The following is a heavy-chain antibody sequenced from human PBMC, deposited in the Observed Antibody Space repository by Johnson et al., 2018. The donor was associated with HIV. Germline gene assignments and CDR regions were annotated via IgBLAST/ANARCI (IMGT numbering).Heavy chain of an antibody. D-gene: IGHD3-10*01. J-gene: IGHJ3*02. V-gene: IGHV3-9*01. CDR3: AKEKKTMVQGLGAFDI. Sequence: EVQLVESGGGVVQPGRSLRLSCAASGFTFSNYAMHWVRQAPGRGLEWVSGISWNSGSIGYADSVKGRFTISRDNAKNSLYLQMNSLRAEDTALYYCAKEKKTMVQGLGAFDIWGQGTMVTVSS. CDR2: ISWNSGSI. CDR1: GFTFSNYA.